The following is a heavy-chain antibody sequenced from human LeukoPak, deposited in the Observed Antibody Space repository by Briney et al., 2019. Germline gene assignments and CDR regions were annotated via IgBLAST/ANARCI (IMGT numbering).Heavy chain of an antibody. J-gene: IGHJ6*03. D-gene: IGHD6-6*01. Sequence: SVKVSCKASGGTFSSYAISWVRQAPGQGLEWMGGIIPIFGTANYAQKFQGRVTITADESTSTAYMELSSLRSEDTAVYYCARGASSSSSPLDYYYYMDVWGKGTTVTVSS. V-gene: IGHV1-69*13. CDR3: ARGASSSSSPLDYYYYMDV. CDR2: IIPIFGTA. CDR1: GGTFSSYA.